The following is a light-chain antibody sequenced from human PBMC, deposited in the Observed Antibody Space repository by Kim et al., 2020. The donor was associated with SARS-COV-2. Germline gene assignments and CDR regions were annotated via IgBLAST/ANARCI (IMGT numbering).Light chain of an antibody. Sequence: QSVLTQPPSVSGAPGQRVTISCTGTTSNIGAGYDVNWYQHLPGTAPKLLIYANNNRPSGVPDRFSASKSATSASLAITGLQAEDEADYYCQSYDSSLSGRVFGGGTQLTVL. J-gene: IGLJ3*02. CDR1: TSNIGAGYD. V-gene: IGLV1-40*01. CDR2: ANN. CDR3: QSYDSSLSGRV.